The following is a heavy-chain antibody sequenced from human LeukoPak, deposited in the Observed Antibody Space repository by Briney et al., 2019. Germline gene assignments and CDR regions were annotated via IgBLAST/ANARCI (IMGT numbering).Heavy chain of an antibody. CDR1: GGSISSYY. CDR3: ARGRIAVAGTKNYFDY. CDR2: IYYSGST. V-gene: IGHV4-59*01. D-gene: IGHD6-19*01. Sequence: SETLSLTCTVSGGSISSYYWSWIRQPPGKGVEWIGDIYYSGSTNYNPSLKSRVTISVDTSKNQFSLKLSSVTAADTAVYYCARGRIAVAGTKNYFDYWGQGTLVTVSS. J-gene: IGHJ4*02.